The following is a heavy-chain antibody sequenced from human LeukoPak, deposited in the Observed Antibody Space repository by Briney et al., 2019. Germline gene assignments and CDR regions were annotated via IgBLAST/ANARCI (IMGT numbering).Heavy chain of an antibody. J-gene: IGHJ4*02. CDR2: ISGSGGIT. CDR3: AKGSRMRLRYFDWARTPLDY. Sequence: GGTLRLSCAASGFTFTSYGMSWVRQAPGKGLEWVSPISGSGGITYYADSVKGRFTISRDNSKNTLYLQMNSLRAEDTAVYYCAKGSRMRLRYFDWARTPLDYWGQGTLVTVSS. CDR1: GFTFTSYG. D-gene: IGHD3-9*01. V-gene: IGHV3-23*01.